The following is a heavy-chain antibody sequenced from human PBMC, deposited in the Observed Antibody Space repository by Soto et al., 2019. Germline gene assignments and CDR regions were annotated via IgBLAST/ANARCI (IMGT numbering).Heavy chain of an antibody. V-gene: IGHV3-23*01. CDR2: ISGSGDVT. CDR1: GFNFSSYA. J-gene: IGHJ4*02. Sequence: GGSLRLSCAASGFNFSSYAMSWVRQAPGKGLEWVSGISGSGDVTYDADSVKGRFTISRDNSRNTLFLQMSSLRAEDTALYYCAKAVNDYVWGSLFDFLGQGTLVTVSS. D-gene: IGHD3-16*01. CDR3: AKAVNDYVWGSLFDF.